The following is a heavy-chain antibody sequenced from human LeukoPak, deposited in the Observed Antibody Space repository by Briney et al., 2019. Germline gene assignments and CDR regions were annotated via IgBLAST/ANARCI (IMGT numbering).Heavy chain of an antibody. CDR3: ACHIAARPSYMDV. J-gene: IGHJ6*03. D-gene: IGHD6-6*01. V-gene: IGHV4-4*07. CDR1: GGSISSYY. CDR2: IYTSGST. Sequence: SETLSLTCIVSGGSISSYYWSWIRQPPGKGLEWIGRIYTSGSTNYNPSLKSRVTMSVDPSKNQFSLKLSSVTAVDTAVYYCACHIAARPSYMDVWGKGTTVTVSS.